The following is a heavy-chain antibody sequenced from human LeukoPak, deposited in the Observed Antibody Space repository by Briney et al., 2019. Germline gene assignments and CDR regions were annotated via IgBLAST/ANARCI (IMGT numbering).Heavy chain of an antibody. CDR2: VNIGNGDT. CDR1: GYTFTSYT. Sequence: ASVKVSCKASGYTFTSYTMHWVRQAPGQRLEWMGWVNIGNGDTEYSQKFQGRVTFTKDTSASTAYMDLSSLRPEDAAVYYCARDGSGSYPYYFDYWGQGTLVTVSS. V-gene: IGHV1-3*04. CDR3: ARDGSGSYPYYFDY. J-gene: IGHJ4*02. D-gene: IGHD3-10*01.